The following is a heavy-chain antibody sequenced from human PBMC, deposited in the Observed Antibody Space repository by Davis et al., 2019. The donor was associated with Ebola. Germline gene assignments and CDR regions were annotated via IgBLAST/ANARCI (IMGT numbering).Heavy chain of an antibody. V-gene: IGHV3-74*01. J-gene: IGHJ4*02. CDR2: INGDATIT. CDR1: GFTFSSYW. CDR3: AKDFTGELNS. Sequence: GESLKISCAASGFTFSSYWMHWVRQTPGTGLVWVSNINGDATITNYADSVRGRFTISRDSAKNTLYLRMESLRDEDTAVYYCAKDFTGELNSWGQGTLVAVSS. D-gene: IGHD7-27*01.